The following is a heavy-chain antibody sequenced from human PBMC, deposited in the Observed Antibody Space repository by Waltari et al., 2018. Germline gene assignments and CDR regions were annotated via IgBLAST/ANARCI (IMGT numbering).Heavy chain of an antibody. CDR1: GYTFTSYD. Sequence: QVQLVQSGAEVKKPGASVKVSCKASGYTFTSYDINWVRQAPGQGLEWMGWMNPNSGNTGYAQKFQGRVTMTRNTSISTAYMELSSLRSEDTAVYYCARYSPIVGGGYVWGSYRDYWGQGTLVTVSS. J-gene: IGHJ4*02. CDR3: ARYSPIVGGGYVWGSYRDY. CDR2: MNPNSGNT. V-gene: IGHV1-8*01. D-gene: IGHD3-16*02.